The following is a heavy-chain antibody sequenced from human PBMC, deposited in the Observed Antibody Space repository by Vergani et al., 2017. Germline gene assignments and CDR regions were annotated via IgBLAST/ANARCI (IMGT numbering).Heavy chain of an antibody. J-gene: IGHJ6*03. CDR1: GGPISSYY. CDR2: IYYSGST. CDR3: ARATLPAAGPYYYYYYMDV. V-gene: IGHV4-59*01. D-gene: IGHD6-13*01. Sequence: QVQLQESGPGLVKPSETLSLTCTVSGGPISSYYWSWIRQPPGKGLEWIGYIYYSGSTNYNPSLKSRVTISVDTAKNQFSLKLSSVTAEDTAVYYCARATLPAAGPYYYYYYMDVWGKGTTVTVSS.